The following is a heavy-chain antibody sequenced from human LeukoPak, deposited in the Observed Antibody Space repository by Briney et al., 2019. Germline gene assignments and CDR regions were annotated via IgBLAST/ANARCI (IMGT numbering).Heavy chain of an antibody. V-gene: IGHV4-59*01. CDR2: IYYSGST. CDR3: ARAKLSYGDYEGGNWFDP. J-gene: IGHJ5*02. CDR1: GGSISSYY. D-gene: IGHD4-17*01. Sequence: SETLSLTCTVSGGSISSYYWSWIRQPPGKGLEWIGYIYYSGSTNYNPSLKSRVTISVDTSKNQFSLKLSSVTAADTAVYYCARAKLSYGDYEGGNWFDPWGQETLVTVSS.